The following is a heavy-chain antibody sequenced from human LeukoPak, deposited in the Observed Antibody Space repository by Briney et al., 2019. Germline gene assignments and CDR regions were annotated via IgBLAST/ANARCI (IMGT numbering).Heavy chain of an antibody. D-gene: IGHD2-15*01. Sequence: SGRSLRLSCAASGFTFSSYGMHWVRQAPGKGLEWVAVISHDGSKQYYADSVKGRFTISRDNSKSTLYLQMNSLGAEDTAVYYCAKDRRAYCSGGSCYYNFDYWGQGTLVTVSS. CDR3: AKDRRAYCSGGSCYYNFDY. CDR1: GFTFSSYG. CDR2: ISHDGSKQ. J-gene: IGHJ4*02. V-gene: IGHV3-30*18.